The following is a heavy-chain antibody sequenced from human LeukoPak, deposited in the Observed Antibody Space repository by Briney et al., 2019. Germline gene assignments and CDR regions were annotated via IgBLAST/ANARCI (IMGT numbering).Heavy chain of an antibody. J-gene: IGHJ4*02. CDR3: AKDPLGYCSGSSCFHYFDY. V-gene: IGHV3-23*01. D-gene: IGHD2-15*01. CDR2: VSPSGDST. CDR1: EFTFSIYA. Sequence: GGSLRLSCAASEFTFSIYAMSWVRQAPGKGLEWVSTVSPSGDSTYYADSVKGRFTISRDNSKNTLYLQVNGLRAEDTAVYYCAKDPLGYCSGSSCFHYFDYWGQGTLVTVSS.